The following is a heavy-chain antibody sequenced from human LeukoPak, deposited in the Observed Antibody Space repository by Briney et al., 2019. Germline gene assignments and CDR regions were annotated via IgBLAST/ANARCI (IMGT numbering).Heavy chain of an antibody. CDR2: ISGSGGST. J-gene: IGHJ4*02. D-gene: IGHD3-10*01. V-gene: IGHV3-23*01. CDR3: AKDRSMWFGETGVDY. Sequence: PGGSLRLSCAASGFTVSSKYMSWVRQAPGKGLEWVSAISGSGGSTYYADSVKGRFTISRDNSKNTLYLQMNSLRAEDTAVYYCAKDRSMWFGETGVDYWGQGTLVTVSS. CDR1: GFTVSSKY.